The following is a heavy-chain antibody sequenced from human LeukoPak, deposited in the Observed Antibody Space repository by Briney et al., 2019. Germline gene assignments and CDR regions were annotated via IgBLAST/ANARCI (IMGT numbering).Heavy chain of an antibody. J-gene: IGHJ4*02. D-gene: IGHD2-2*01. Sequence: GESLKISCRGSEYSFTNYWIGWVRQMPGKGLEWMGIIFPGDSHTTYSPSFQGQVTISADKSISTAYLHWSNLKASDTAMYYCARHRDSSSWSPFDYWGQGTLVTVSS. CDR3: ARHRDSSSWSPFDY. V-gene: IGHV5-51*01. CDR1: EYSFTNYW. CDR2: IFPGDSHT.